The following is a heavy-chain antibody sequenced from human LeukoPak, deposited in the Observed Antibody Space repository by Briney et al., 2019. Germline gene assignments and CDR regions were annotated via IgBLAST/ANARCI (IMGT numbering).Heavy chain of an antibody. V-gene: IGHV1-18*04. CDR2: ISAYNGNT. Sequence: ASVKVSCKASGYTFSDYYMHWIRQAPGQGLEWMGWISAYNGNTNYAQKFQGRVTMTTDTSTSTAYMELRSLRSDDTAVYYCARGGYTYAADHWGQGTLVTVSS. J-gene: IGHJ5*02. CDR3: ARGGYTYAADH. CDR1: GYTFSDYY. D-gene: IGHD5-18*01.